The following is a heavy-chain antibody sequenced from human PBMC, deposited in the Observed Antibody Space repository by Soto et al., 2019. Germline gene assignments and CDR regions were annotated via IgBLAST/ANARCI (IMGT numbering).Heavy chain of an antibody. J-gene: IGHJ6*02. Sequence: SQTLSLTCAVSGGSISTSDYTWSWIRQPPGRRLEWIGSVYHSGATHYMPSLKNRLTMSLDKSKNQFSLDLTSVTAADTAVYYCVRERTIFGVAPGGGVDVWGQGTTVTVSS. D-gene: IGHD3-3*01. V-gene: IGHV4-30-2*01. CDR2: VYHSGAT. CDR3: VRERTIFGVAPGGGVDV. CDR1: GGSISTSDYT.